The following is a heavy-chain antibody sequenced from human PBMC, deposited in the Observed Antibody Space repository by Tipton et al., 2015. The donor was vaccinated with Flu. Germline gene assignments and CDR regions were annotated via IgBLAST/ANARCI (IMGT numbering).Heavy chain of an antibody. D-gene: IGHD2-2*01. CDR3: ARDPSLGMPDYFDH. J-gene: IGHJ4*02. CDR2: IFHSGNS. Sequence: TLSLTCGVSGDSIRSSNYYWGWIRQPPGKGLEWIGNIFHSGNSYRNPSLKSRVTMSVETSKNQFSLVLSSVTAADTAVYYCARDPSLGMPDYFDHWGQGTLVTASS. CDR1: GDSIRSSNYY. V-gene: IGHV4-39*07.